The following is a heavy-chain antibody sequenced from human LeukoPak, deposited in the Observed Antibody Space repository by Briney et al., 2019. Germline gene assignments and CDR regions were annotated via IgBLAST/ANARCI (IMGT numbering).Heavy chain of an antibody. CDR2: INPSGSST. CDR1: GYTFTNYY. D-gene: IGHD1-26*01. CDR3: ARDNSVGDTAWWFDP. Sequence: GASVKVSCKASGYTFTNYYIHWVRQAPGQGLECMGIINPSGSSTSYAQKFQGRLSLTRDMSTSTDYMELSSLRSEDTAVYYCARDNSVGDTAWWFDPWGQGTLVTVSS. J-gene: IGHJ5*02. V-gene: IGHV1-46*01.